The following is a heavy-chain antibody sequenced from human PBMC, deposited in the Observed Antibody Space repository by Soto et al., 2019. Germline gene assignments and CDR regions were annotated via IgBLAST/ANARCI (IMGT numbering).Heavy chain of an antibody. CDR1: GYSFTSYW. D-gene: IGHD3-22*01. V-gene: IGHV5-51*01. CDR3: ASYPRLSSGYYRRPHAFDI. J-gene: IGHJ3*02. Sequence: PGESLKISCKGSGYSFTSYWIGWVRQMPGKGLEWMGIIYPGDSDTRYSPSFQGQVTISADKSISTAYLQWSSLKASDTAMYYCASYPRLSSGYYRRPHAFDIWGQGTMVTVSS. CDR2: IYPGDSDT.